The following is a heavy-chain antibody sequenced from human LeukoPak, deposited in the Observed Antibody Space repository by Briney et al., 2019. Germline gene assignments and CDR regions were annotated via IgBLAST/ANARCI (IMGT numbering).Heavy chain of an antibody. CDR3: ATHSSDYGDYTIEY. D-gene: IGHD4-17*01. CDR2: ISSSGSTI. Sequence: RGSLRLSCAASGFTFSDYYMSWIRQAPGKGLEWVSYISSSGSTIYYADSVKGRFTISRDNAKNSLYLQMNSLRAEDTAVYYCATHSSDYGDYTIEYWGQGTLVTVSS. CDR1: GFTFSDYY. J-gene: IGHJ4*02. V-gene: IGHV3-11*01.